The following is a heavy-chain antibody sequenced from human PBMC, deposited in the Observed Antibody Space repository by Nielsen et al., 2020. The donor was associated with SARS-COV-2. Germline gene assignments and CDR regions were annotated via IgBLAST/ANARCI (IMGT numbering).Heavy chain of an antibody. D-gene: IGHD2-2*01. Sequence: LRLSCTVSGGSISSGGYCWSWIRQHPGKGLEWIGYIYYSGSTYYNPSLKSRVTISVDTSKNQFSLKLSSVTAADTAVYYCAGRVPAALRVDPWGQGTLVTVSS. CDR1: GGSISSGGYC. CDR2: IYYSGST. J-gene: IGHJ5*02. CDR3: AGRVPAALRVDP. V-gene: IGHV4-31*03.